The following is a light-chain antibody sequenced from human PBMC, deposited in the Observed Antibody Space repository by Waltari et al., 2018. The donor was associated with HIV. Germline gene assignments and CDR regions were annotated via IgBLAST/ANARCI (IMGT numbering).Light chain of an antibody. Sequence: QSALTQPPSASASPGQSVTISCTGTSSDIGGFTYVSWYQQYPGKAPKLMIYEVSKRPSGVPDRFSGSKSANTASLTVSGLQAEDEADYYCSSYGGSANLLFGGGTKLTVL. CDR2: EVS. CDR3: SSYGGSANLL. V-gene: IGLV2-8*01. CDR1: SSDIGGFTY. J-gene: IGLJ2*01.